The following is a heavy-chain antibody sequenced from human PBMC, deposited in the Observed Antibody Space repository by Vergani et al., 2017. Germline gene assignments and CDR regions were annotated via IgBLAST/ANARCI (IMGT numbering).Heavy chain of an antibody. V-gene: IGHV3-23*01. CDR2: ISGSGGST. D-gene: IGHD5-24*01. J-gene: IGHJ4*02. CDR1: GFPFSSYA. CDR3: AKGSVMATIGEGNC. Sequence: EVQLLESGGGLVQPGGSLRLSCAASGFPFSSYAMSWVRQALGKGLEWVSAISGSGGSTYYADSVTGRFTISRDNSKNTLYLQMSSLGAEDTAVYYCAKGSVMATIGEGNCWGQGTLVTVSS.